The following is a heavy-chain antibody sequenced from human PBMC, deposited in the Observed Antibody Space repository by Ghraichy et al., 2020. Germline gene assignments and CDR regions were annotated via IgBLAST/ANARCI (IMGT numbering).Heavy chain of an antibody. CDR3: AKRDYGDFGINY. D-gene: IGHD4-17*01. V-gene: IGHV3-23*01. J-gene: IGHJ4*02. CDR2: ISNSGDST. Sequence: GGSLRLSCAASGFIFSSHAMSWVRQAPGKGLEWVSGISNSGDSTYYADSVKGRFTISRDNSKNTLYLQMNSLRVEDTAVYYCAKRDYGDFGINYWGQGILVTVSS. CDR1: GFIFSSHA.